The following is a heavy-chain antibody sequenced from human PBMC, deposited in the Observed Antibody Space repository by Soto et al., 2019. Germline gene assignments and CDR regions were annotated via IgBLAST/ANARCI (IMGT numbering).Heavy chain of an antibody. CDR1: GYSFTSYW. J-gene: IGHJ5*02. CDR2: IYPGDSDT. V-gene: IGHV5-51*01. CDR3: AIVAPSGSDWFDP. D-gene: IGHD1-26*01. Sequence: GESLKISCQGSGYSFTSYWIGWVRQMPGKGLEWMGIIYPGDSDTRYSPSFQGQVTISADKSISTAYLQWSSLKASDTALYYCAIVAPSGSDWFDPWGQGTLVTVSS.